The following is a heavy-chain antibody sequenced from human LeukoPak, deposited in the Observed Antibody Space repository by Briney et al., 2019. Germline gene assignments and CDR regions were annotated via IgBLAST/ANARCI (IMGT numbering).Heavy chain of an antibody. Sequence: GGSLRLSCAASGFTFSSYGMHWVRQAPGKGLEWVAVISYDGSNKYYADSVKGRFTISRDNSKNTLYLQMNSLRAEDTAVYYCAKDRHNMESTSCDYWGQGTLVTVSS. CDR2: ISYDGSNK. V-gene: IGHV3-30*18. CDR1: GFTFSSYG. D-gene: IGHD2-2*01. J-gene: IGHJ4*02. CDR3: AKDRHNMESTSCDY.